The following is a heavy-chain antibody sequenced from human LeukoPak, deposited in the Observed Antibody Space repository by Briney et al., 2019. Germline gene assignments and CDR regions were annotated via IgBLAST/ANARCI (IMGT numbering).Heavy chain of an antibody. V-gene: IGHV4-34*01. CDR2: INHSGST. D-gene: IGHD3-3*01. CDR1: GFTFSSYA. Sequence: GSLRLSCAASGFTFSSYAMHWVRQPPGKGLEWIGEINHSGSTNYNPSLKSRVTISVDTSKNQFSLKLSSVTAADTAVYYCARGPGNFWSGGRVYWGQGTLVTVSS. J-gene: IGHJ4*02. CDR3: ARGPGNFWSGGRVY.